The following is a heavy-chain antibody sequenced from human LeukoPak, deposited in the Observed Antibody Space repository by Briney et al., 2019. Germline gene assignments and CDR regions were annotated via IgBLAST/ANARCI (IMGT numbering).Heavy chain of an antibody. V-gene: IGHV4-61*02. J-gene: IGHJ6*03. D-gene: IGHD5-18*01. CDR3: ARDAVGIQLWDYMDV. Sequence: PSETLSLTCTVSGGSISSGSYYWSWIRQPAGKGLEWIGRIYTSGSTNSNPSLKSRVTISVDTSKNQFSLKLSSVTAADTAVYYCARDAVGIQLWDYMDVWGKGTTVTVSS. CDR1: GGSISSGSYY. CDR2: IYTSGST.